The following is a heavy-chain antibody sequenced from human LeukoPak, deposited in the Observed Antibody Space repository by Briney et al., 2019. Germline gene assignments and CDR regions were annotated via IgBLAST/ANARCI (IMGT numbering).Heavy chain of an antibody. CDR2: IYPGDSDT. CDR1: GYSFTSYW. Sequence: GESLKISCKGSGYSFTSYWIGWVRQMPGKGLEWMGIIYPGDSDTRYSPSFQGQVTISADKSISTAYLQWSSLKASDTAMYYCASDYSNYENAFDIWGQGTMVTVSS. CDR3: ASDYSNYENAFDI. J-gene: IGHJ3*02. V-gene: IGHV5-51*01. D-gene: IGHD4-11*01.